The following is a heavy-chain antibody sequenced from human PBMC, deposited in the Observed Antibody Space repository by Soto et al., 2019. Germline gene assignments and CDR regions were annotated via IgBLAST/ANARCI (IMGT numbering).Heavy chain of an antibody. D-gene: IGHD1-1*01. V-gene: IGHV3-7*01. J-gene: IGHJ3*02. Sequence: CAASGFTFSSYRMTWVRQAPGKGLEWVANIRQDGNDKYYVDSVKGRFTISRDNAKNSLFLQMDSLRAEDTAVYYCARDPDWTDAFDIWGQGTMVTVSS. CDR3: ARDPDWTDAFDI. CDR2: IRQDGNDK. CDR1: GFTFSSYR.